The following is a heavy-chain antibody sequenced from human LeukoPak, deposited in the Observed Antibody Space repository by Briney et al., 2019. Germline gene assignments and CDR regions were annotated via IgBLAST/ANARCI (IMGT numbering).Heavy chain of an antibody. V-gene: IGHV3-53*01. Sequence: GGSLRLSCAASGFTVSSNYMSWVRQAPGKGLEGVSVIYGGGSTYYADSVKGRFSISRDTSKNAVYLQMNSLIAEDTAVYYCARAQFYHDSSTYGPDYWGQGTLVTVSS. J-gene: IGHJ4*02. D-gene: IGHD3-22*01. CDR1: GFTVSSNY. CDR2: IYGGGST. CDR3: ARAQFYHDSSTYGPDY.